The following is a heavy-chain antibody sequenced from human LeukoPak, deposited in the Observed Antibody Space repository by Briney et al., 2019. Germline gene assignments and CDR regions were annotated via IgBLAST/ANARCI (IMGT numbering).Heavy chain of an antibody. CDR2: MHYSGTT. J-gene: IGHJ4*02. CDR1: GGSINNIPYY. Sequence: PSETLSLTCNVSGGSINNIPYYWPWIRQPPGRGLEWIASMHYSGTTYHNPSLRSRVTISVDTSKNQFSLRLISVTAADTAVYYCARNDRGRPADYWGQGTLVTVSS. CDR3: ARNDRGRPADY. D-gene: IGHD1-26*01. V-gene: IGHV4-39*01.